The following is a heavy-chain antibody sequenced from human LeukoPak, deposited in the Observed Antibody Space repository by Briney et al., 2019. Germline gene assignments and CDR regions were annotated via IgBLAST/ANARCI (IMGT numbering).Heavy chain of an antibody. CDR1: GFTFSSYG. Sequence: GRSLRLSCAASGFTFSSYGTHWVRQAPGKGLEWVAVISYDGSNKYYADSVKGRFTISRDNSKNTLYLQMNSLRAEDTAVYYCAKGGIYSYGPLDYWGQGTLVTVSS. CDR2: ISYDGSNK. CDR3: AKGGIYSYGPLDY. J-gene: IGHJ4*02. D-gene: IGHD5-18*01. V-gene: IGHV3-30*18.